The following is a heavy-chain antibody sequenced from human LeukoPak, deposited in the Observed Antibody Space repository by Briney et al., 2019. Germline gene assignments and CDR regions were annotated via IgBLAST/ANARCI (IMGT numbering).Heavy chain of an antibody. CDR3: ARYCSSTSCYLADY. CDR2: ISSSSSYI. J-gene: IGHJ4*02. CDR1: GFTVSSNY. V-gene: IGHV3-21*01. D-gene: IGHD2-2*01. Sequence: GGFLRLSCAASGFTVSSNYMSWVRQAPGKGLEWVSSISSSSSYIYYADSVKGRFTISRDNAKNSLYLQMNSLRAEDTAVYYCARYCSSTSCYLADYWGQGTLVTVSS.